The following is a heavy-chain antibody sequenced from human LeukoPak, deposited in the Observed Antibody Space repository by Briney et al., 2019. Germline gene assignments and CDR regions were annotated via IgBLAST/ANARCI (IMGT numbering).Heavy chain of an antibody. Sequence: GGSLRLSCAASGFTFSSYWMSWVRQAPGKGLEWVANIKQDGSEKYYVDSVKGRFTISRDNAKNSLYLQMNSLRAEDTAVYYCAREETTVTNMNYYYYMDVWGKGTTVTVSS. CDR2: IKQDGSEK. CDR1: GFTFSSYW. CDR3: AREETTVTNMNYYYYMDV. J-gene: IGHJ6*03. D-gene: IGHD4-17*01. V-gene: IGHV3-7*01.